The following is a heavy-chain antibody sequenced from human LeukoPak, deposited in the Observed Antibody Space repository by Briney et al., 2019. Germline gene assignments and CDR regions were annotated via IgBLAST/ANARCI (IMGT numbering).Heavy chain of an antibody. CDR2: INPKSDGT. J-gene: IGHJ4*02. CDR1: EYTFTAYF. Sequence: GASVKVSCKASEYTFTAYFMHWVRQAPGQGLEWMGWINPKSDGTNYAQKFQGRVTMTRDTSISTVYMELRGLRSDDTAVYYCASDFYGDYEGYWGQGTLVTVSS. D-gene: IGHD4-17*01. CDR3: ASDFYGDYEGY. V-gene: IGHV1-2*02.